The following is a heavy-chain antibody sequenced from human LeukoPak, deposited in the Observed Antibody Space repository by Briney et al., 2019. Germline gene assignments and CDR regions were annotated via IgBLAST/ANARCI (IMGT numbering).Heavy chain of an antibody. J-gene: IGHJ6*03. CDR1: GGSFSGYY. CDR2: INHSGST. D-gene: IGHD2-2*01. Sequence: PSETLSLTCAVYGGSFSGYYWSWIRQPPGEGLEWIGEINHSGSTNYNPSLKSRVTISVDTSKNQSSLKLSSVTAADTAVYCCARGGIVVVPAARPDRYMDVWGKGTTVTVSS. V-gene: IGHV4-34*01. CDR3: ARGGIVVVPAARPDRYMDV.